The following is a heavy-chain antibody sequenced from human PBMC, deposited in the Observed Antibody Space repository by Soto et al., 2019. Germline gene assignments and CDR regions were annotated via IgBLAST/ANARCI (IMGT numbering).Heavy chain of an antibody. J-gene: IGHJ4*02. CDR2: ISSSSSYI. CDR3: ESENEPVIHFAH. D-gene: IGHD2-21*02. V-gene: IGHV3-21*01. Sequence: EVQLVESGGGLVKPGGSLRLSCAASGFTFSSYSMNWVRQAPGKGLEWVSSISSSSSYIYYADSVKGRFTISRDNAKNSQYLQMNRLRAEDTAVYYYESENEPVIHFAHRSKGTLVTDSS. CDR1: GFTFSSYS.